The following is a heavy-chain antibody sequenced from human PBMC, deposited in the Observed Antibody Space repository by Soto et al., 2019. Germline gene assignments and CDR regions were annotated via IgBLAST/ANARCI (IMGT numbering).Heavy chain of an antibody. CDR3: ASPFYDSSGKSSFDI. V-gene: IGHV1-69*13. J-gene: IGHJ3*02. CDR2: IIPIFGTA. Sequence: SVKVSCKASGGTFSSYAASWVRQAPGQGLEWMGGIIPIFGTANYAQKFQGRVTITADESTSTAYMELSSLRSEDTAVYYCASPFYDSSGKSSFDIWGQGTMVTVSS. D-gene: IGHD3-22*01. CDR1: GGTFSSYA.